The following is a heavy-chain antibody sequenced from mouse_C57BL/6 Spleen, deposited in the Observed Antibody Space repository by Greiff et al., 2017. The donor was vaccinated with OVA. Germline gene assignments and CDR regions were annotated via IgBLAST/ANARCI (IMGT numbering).Heavy chain of an antibody. J-gene: IGHJ4*01. V-gene: IGHV5-17*01. CDR1: GFTFSDYG. CDR2: ISRGSSTI. D-gene: IGHD2-3*01. CDR3: ARSDGYYGGYAMDY. Sequence: EVKLVESGGGLVKPGGSLKLSCAASGFTFSDYGMHWVRQAPEKGLEWVASISRGSSTIYYADTVKGRFTISRDNAKNTLCLQMTSLRSEDTAMYYCARSDGYYGGYAMDYWGQGTSVTVSS.